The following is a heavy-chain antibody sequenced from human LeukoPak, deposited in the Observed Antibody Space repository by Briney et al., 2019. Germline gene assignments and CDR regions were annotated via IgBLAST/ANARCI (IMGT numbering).Heavy chain of an antibody. D-gene: IGHD3-3*01. CDR1: GGSFSGYY. CDR3: ARGTSGA. Sequence: TSSETLSLTCAVYGGSFSGYYWSWIRQPPGKGLEWIGEINHSGSTNYNPSLKRRVTISVDTSKNQFSLKLSSVTAADTAVYYCARGTSGAWGQGTLVTVSS. J-gene: IGHJ5*02. V-gene: IGHV4-34*01. CDR2: INHSGST.